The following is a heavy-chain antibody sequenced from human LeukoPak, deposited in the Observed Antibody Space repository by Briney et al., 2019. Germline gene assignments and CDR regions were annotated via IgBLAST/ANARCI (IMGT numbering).Heavy chain of an antibody. CDR1: GGTFSSYA. CDR3: ARDRATYYYDSSGYYQFDY. V-gene: IGHV1-69*01. D-gene: IGHD3-22*01. Sequence: ASVKVSCKASGGTFSSYAISWVRQAPGQGLEWMGGIIPIFGTANYAQKSQGRVTITADESTSTAYMELSSLRSEDTAVYYCARDRATYYYDSSGYYQFDYWGQGTLVTVSS. CDR2: IIPIFGTA. J-gene: IGHJ4*02.